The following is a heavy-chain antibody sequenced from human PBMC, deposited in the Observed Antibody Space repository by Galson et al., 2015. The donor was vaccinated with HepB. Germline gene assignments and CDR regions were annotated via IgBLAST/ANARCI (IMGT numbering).Heavy chain of an antibody. CDR3: ARASRGWYHDY. J-gene: IGHJ4*02. D-gene: IGHD6-19*01. Sequence: SLRLSCAASGFTFSSYWMLWVRQAPGKGLEWVVNIKQDGSEKYYVDSVKGRFTISRDNAENSLYLQMNSLRAEDTAVYYCARASRGWYHDYWGQGTLVTVSS. V-gene: IGHV3-7*03. CDR1: GFTFSSYW. CDR2: IKQDGSEK.